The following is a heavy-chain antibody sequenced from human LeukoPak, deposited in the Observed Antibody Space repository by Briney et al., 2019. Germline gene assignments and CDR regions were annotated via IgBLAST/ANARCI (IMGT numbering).Heavy chain of an antibody. V-gene: IGHV4-30-4*01. D-gene: IGHD3-16*01. J-gene: IGHJ6*02. Sequence: PSETLSLTCTVSGGSISSGDYSWSWLRQPPGKGLEWIGYIYYSGSTYYNPSLKSRVTISVDTSKNQFSLKLSSVTAADTAVYYCARDRSPPLGYGMDVWGQGTTVTVSS. CDR1: GGSISSGDYS. CDR2: IYYSGST. CDR3: ARDRSPPLGYGMDV.